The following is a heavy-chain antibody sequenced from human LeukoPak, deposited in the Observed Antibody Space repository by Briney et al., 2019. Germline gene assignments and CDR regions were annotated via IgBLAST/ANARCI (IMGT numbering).Heavy chain of an antibody. V-gene: IGHV3-23*01. D-gene: IGHD6-19*01. CDR1: GFTFSSYS. J-gene: IGHJ4*02. CDR3: ATSIGSGWYLY. CDR2: ISGSGGST. Sequence: GGSLRLSCAASGFTFSSYSMNWVRQAPGKGLEWVSAISGSGGSTYYADSVKGRFTISRDNSKNPPYLQMNSQTAAGTAVNYCATSIGSGWYLYWGKGTRVTVSS.